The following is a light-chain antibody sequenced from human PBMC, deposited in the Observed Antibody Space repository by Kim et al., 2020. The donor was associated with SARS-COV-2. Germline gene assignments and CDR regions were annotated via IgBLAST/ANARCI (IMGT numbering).Light chain of an antibody. CDR3: NSRDSSGNHVV. V-gene: IGLV3-19*01. CDR2: GKN. CDR1: SRRSYY. J-gene: IGLJ2*01. Sequence: ALEQTVRITCQGDSRRSYYASWYQQKPGQAPVLVIYGKNNRPSGIPDRFSGSSSGNTASLTITGAQAEDEADYYCNSRDSSGNHVVFGGGTQLTVL.